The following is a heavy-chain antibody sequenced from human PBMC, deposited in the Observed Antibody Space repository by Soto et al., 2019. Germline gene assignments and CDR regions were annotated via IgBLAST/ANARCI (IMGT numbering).Heavy chain of an antibody. V-gene: IGHV3-33*01. J-gene: IGHJ4*02. CDR3: ARSDYGDYGPFDY. CDR2: IWYDGSNK. Sequence: QVQLVESGGGVVQPGRSLRLSCAASGFTFSSYGMYWVRQAPGKGLEWVAVIWYDGSNKYYADSVKGRFTISRDNSKNTLYLQMNSLRAEDTAVYYCARSDYGDYGPFDYWGQGTLVTVSS. CDR1: GFTFSSYG. D-gene: IGHD4-17*01.